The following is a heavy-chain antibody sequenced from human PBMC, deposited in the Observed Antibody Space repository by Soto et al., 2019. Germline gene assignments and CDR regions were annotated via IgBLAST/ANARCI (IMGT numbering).Heavy chain of an antibody. CDR1: GGTFNTYT. CDR2: IIPMVTVT. V-gene: IGHV1-69*02. D-gene: IGHD2-2*01. Sequence: QVHLIQSGAEVKKPGFSVKVSCKAAGGTFNTYTLIWVRQAPGHGLEWMGRIIPMVTVTNSAQKFQGRLTLTADKSTGTAFMELTSLRSDDTAVYYCSIGSWSAETFDVWGQGTMVTVSS. J-gene: IGHJ3*01. CDR3: SIGSWSAETFDV.